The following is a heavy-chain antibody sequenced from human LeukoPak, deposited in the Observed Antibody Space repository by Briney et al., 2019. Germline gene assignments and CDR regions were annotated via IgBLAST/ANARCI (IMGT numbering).Heavy chain of an antibody. V-gene: IGHV1-18*01. CDR3: VRDLTPSFCTSGSCPYGGYFDH. CDR1: GGTFSSYA. Sequence: ASVKVSCKASGGTFSSYAISWVRQAPGQGLEWMGWLNINNGNTKYAQKFQGRVTMTRITSTNTAYLELRNLISDDTAVYYCVRDLTPSFCTSGSCPYGGYFDHWGQGTLVTVSS. D-gene: IGHD2-15*01. J-gene: IGHJ4*02. CDR2: LNINNGNT.